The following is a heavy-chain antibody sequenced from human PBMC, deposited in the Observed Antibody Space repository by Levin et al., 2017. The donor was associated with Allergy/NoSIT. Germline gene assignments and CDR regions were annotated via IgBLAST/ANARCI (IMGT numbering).Heavy chain of an antibody. V-gene: IGHV3-33*01. CDR2: IWYDGSNK. J-gene: IGHJ6*02. Sequence: GGSLRLSCAASGFTFSNYGMHWVRQAPGKGLEWVAVIWYDGSNKYYADSVKGRFTISRDNSKNTLYLQMNSLRAEDTAVYYCARDRGYVPGPLGMDVWGQGTTVTVSS. CDR1: GFTFSNYG. D-gene: IGHD5-12*01. CDR3: ARDRGYVPGPLGMDV.